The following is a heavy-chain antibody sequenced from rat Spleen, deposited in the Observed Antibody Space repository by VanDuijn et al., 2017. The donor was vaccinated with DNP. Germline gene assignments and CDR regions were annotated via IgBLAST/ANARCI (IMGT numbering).Heavy chain of an antibody. CDR3: TSDSLNSSSFVY. CDR1: GFSLTSYT. D-gene: IGHD1-2*01. V-gene: IGHV2-63*01. CDR2: MGYDGDT. Sequence: QVQLKESGPGLVQPSQTLSLTCTVSGFSLTSYTVSWVRQPSGRGPEWMGRMGYDGDTAYNSALKSRLSLIRDTSKSQVFLKMNSLQTDDTGTYYCTSDSLNSSSFVYWGQGSLVTVSS. J-gene: IGHJ3*01.